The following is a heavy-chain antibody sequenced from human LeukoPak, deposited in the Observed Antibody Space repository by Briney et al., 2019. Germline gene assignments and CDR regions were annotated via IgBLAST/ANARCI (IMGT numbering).Heavy chain of an antibody. CDR1: GHTFSSYG. V-gene: IGHV3-33*01. CDR2: XXXXGTNR. D-gene: IGHD6-19*01. Sequence: PGTSXXLSCAASGHTFSSYGMXXVRHAPGKXXXXXXXXXXXGTNRXYADSVKGRXXXXKDXSKNTLYLQMNSLRAEDTAVYYCARSVAVAGAFTRYGMDVWGQGTTVTVSS. CDR3: ARSVAVAGAFTRYGMDV. J-gene: IGHJ6*02.